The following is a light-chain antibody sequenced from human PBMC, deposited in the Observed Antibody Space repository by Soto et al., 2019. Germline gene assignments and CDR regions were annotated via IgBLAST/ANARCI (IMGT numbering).Light chain of an antibody. CDR2: EVS. CDR3: SSKTSSITLEYV. J-gene: IGLJ1*01. V-gene: IGLV2-14*01. Sequence: QSVLAQPASVSGSPGQSITISCTGTSSDIGGYNYVSWYQQYPGKAPKLMISEVSHRPSGVSDRFSGSKSGNTASLTISAPQAEAEADYYRSSKTSSITLEYVFGTGTKVTAL. CDR1: SSDIGGYNY.